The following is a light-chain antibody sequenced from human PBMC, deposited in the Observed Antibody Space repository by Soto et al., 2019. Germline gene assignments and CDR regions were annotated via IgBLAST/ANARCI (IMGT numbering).Light chain of an antibody. J-gene: IGLJ1*01. CDR1: SSDVGAYNY. CDR2: EVT. Sequence: QSVLTQPASVSGSPGQSITISCTGTSSDVGAYNYVSWYQQHPGKAPKLMIYEVTNRPSGVSDRFSGSKSGNTASLTISGLQAEDEADYYCCSYTRTSNHYFFGSGTKVTVL. V-gene: IGLV2-14*01. CDR3: CSYTRTSNHYF.